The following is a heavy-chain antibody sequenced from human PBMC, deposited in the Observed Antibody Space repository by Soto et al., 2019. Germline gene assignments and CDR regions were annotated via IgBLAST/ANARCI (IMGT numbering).Heavy chain of an antibody. Sequence: QVQLVESGGGVVQPGRSLRLSCAASRFTFSSYGMHWVRQAPGKGLEWVAVISYDGSNKYYADSVKGRFTISRDNSKNTLYLQMNSLRAEDTAVYYCAKDRLCVDTAMVSYFDYWGQGTLVTVSS. D-gene: IGHD5-18*01. CDR2: ISYDGSNK. CDR3: AKDRLCVDTAMVSYFDY. CDR1: RFTFSSYG. J-gene: IGHJ4*02. V-gene: IGHV3-30*18.